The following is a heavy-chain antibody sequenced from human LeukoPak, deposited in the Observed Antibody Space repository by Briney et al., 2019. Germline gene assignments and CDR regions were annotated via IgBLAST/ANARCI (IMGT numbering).Heavy chain of an antibody. V-gene: IGHV3-21*06. Sequence: PGGSLRLSCAASGFTIADYTINWVRQAPGKGLEWVSYISSSTSDIYYADSVKGRFTIFRDNAKNSLFLEMNGLRAEDTAVYYCARITSTSYYFHVMDVWGKGTTVIVSS. D-gene: IGHD2/OR15-2a*01. J-gene: IGHJ6*04. CDR2: ISSSTSDI. CDR1: GFTIADYT. CDR3: ARITSTSYYFHVMDV.